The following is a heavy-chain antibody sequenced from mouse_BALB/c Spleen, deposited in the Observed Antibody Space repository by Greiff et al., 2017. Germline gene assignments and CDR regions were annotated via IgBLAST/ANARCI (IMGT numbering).Heavy chain of an antibody. J-gene: IGHJ1*01. Sequence: EVQLQESGPSLVKPSQTLSLTCSVTGDSITSGYWNWIRKFPGNKLEYMGYISYSGSTYYNPSLKSRISITRDTSKNQYYLQLNSVTTEDTATYYCARSHYYGSSYRYFDVWGAGTTVTVSS. CDR2: ISYSGST. CDR3: ARSHYYGSSYRYFDV. CDR1: GDSITSGY. D-gene: IGHD1-1*01. V-gene: IGHV3-8*02.